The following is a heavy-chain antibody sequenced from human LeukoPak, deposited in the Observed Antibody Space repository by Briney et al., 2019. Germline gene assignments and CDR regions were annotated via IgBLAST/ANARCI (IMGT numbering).Heavy chain of an antibody. J-gene: IGHJ4*02. Sequence: GGSLRLSCAASGFTFSSYAMSWVRRAPGKGLEWVSAISGSGGSTYYADSVKGRFTISRDNSKNTLYLQMNSLRAEDTAVYYCAKDQTGYSSSWYYFDYWGQGTLVTVSS. CDR2: ISGSGGST. D-gene: IGHD6-13*01. CDR1: GFTFSSYA. V-gene: IGHV3-23*01. CDR3: AKDQTGYSSSWYYFDY.